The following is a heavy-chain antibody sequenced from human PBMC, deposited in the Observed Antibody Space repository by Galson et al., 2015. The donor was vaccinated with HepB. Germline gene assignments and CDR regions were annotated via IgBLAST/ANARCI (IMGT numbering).Heavy chain of an antibody. CDR1: GGTFSSYT. J-gene: IGHJ4*02. CDR3: ARDGIVATMLDY. V-gene: IGHV1-69*04. D-gene: IGHD5-12*01. Sequence: SVKVSCKASGGTFSSYTISWVRQAPGQGLEWMGRIIPILGIANYAQKFQGKVTITADKSTSTAYMELSSLRSEDTAVYYCARDGIVATMLDYWGQGTLVTVSS. CDR2: IIPILGIA.